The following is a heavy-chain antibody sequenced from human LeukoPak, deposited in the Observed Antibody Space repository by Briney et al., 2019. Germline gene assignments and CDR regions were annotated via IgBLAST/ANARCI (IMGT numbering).Heavy chain of an antibody. CDR3: ATRYGSGSYYTFDY. J-gene: IGHJ4*02. CDR1: GGSISSYY. CDR2: IYYSGST. D-gene: IGHD3-10*01. V-gene: IGHV4-59*01. Sequence: PSETLSLTCTVSGGSISSYYWSWIRQPPGKGLEWIGYIYYSGSTNYNPSLKSRVTISVDTSKNQFSLKLSSVTAADTAVYYCATRYGSGSYYTFDYWGQGTLVTVSS.